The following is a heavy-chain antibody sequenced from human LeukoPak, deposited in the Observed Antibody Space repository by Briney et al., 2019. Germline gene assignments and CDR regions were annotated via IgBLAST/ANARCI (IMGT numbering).Heavy chain of an antibody. D-gene: IGHD5-24*01. V-gene: IGHV4-38-2*02. J-gene: IGHJ4*01. CDR1: GYSISSGYC. CDR3: ARHGGYNYPFDF. CDR2: IYHSGST. Sequence: SETLSLTCTVSGYSISSGYCWGWIRQPPGKGLEWIGSIYHSGSTYYNPSLKSRVTISVDTSKNQFSLKLSSVTAADTAVYYCARHGGYNYPFDFWGQGILVTVSS.